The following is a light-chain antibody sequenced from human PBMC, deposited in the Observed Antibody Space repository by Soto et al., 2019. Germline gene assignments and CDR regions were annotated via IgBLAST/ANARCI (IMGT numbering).Light chain of an antibody. Sequence: EIVLTQSPVTLSLSPGERATLSWRASQSVSSSYLAWYQQKPGQAPRLLIYGASSRATGIPDRFSGSGSGTDFTLTISRLEPEDFAVYYCQQYGSSPFLTFGQGTRLEIK. CDR3: QQYGSSPFLT. V-gene: IGKV3-20*01. J-gene: IGKJ5*01. CDR2: GAS. CDR1: QSVSSSY.